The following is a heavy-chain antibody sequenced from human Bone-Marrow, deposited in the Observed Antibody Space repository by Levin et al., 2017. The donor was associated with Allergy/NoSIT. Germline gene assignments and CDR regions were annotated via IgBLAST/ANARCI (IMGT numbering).Heavy chain of an antibody. J-gene: IGHJ3*01. Sequence: GESLKISCTGSGYSFSSYWIGWVRQMSGKGLEWMGIMYPGDSTTRYSPSFQGQVTMSVDTSVNTAYLQWSSLQASDTAMYYCARGDYFSVLGVFDLWGQGTMVTVSS. CDR2: MYPGDSTT. CDR3: ARGDYFSVLGVFDL. CDR1: GYSFSSYW. D-gene: IGHD4-17*01. V-gene: IGHV5-51*01.